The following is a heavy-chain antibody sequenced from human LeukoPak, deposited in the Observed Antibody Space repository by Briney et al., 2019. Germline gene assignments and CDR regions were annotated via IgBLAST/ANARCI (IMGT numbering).Heavy chain of an antibody. D-gene: IGHD5/OR15-5a*01. CDR3: GKGPGYSVYDNLPHH. CDR2: ISDDGIKI. J-gene: IGHJ5*02. Sequence: GRSLRLSCAASGFRFSSYGMHWVRQAPGRGLEWVAVISDDGIKIYYGDSVKGRFTISRDNSKNTLNLQMDSLRADDTAVYYCGKGPGYSVYDNLPHHWGQGTLVTVSS. CDR1: GFRFSSYG. V-gene: IGHV3-30*18.